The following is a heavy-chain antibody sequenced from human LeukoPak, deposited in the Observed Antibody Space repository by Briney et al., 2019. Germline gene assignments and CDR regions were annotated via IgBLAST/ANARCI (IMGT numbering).Heavy chain of an antibody. J-gene: IGHJ4*02. V-gene: IGHV4-59*01. Sequence: PSETLSLTCTIFGASTSVSYWSWFRQPPGKGLEWIGYIHHTGSFDYNPSLNSRATISLDTSKNQFSLKLTSVTAADTAVYYCTRGHWALDCWGQGPLVTVSS. D-gene: IGHD3-16*01. CDR1: GASTSVSY. CDR2: IHHTGSF. CDR3: TRGHWALDC.